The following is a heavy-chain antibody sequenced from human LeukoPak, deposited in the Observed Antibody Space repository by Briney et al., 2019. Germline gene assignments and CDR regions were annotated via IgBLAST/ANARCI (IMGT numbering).Heavy chain of an antibody. CDR2: IKSKTDGGTT. CDR3: TTVGVVVMAYGMDV. J-gene: IGHJ6*02. Sequence: GGSLRLSCAASGFTFSKAWMSWVRQAPGKGLEWVGRIKSKTDGGTTDYAAPVKGRFTISRDDSKNTLYLEMNSLKTEDTAVYYCTTVGVVVMAYGMDVWGQGTTVTVSS. CDR1: GFTFSKAW. V-gene: IGHV3-15*01. D-gene: IGHD3-22*01.